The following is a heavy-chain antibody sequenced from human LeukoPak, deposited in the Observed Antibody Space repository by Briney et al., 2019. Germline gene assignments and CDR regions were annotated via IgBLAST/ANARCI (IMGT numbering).Heavy chain of an antibody. V-gene: IGHV4-39*01. Sequence: SETLSLTCAVSGGSISSFSYYWGWIRWSWGRGVEWIGSIYYSGSTYYDASLKSRVTISVDTSKNQFSLKLRSVTAADTAVYYCARLWYTAYKGWLDPWGQGTLVTVPS. D-gene: IGHD5-18*01. J-gene: IGHJ5*02. CDR1: GGSISSFSYY. CDR3: ARLWYTAYKGWLDP. CDR2: IYYSGST.